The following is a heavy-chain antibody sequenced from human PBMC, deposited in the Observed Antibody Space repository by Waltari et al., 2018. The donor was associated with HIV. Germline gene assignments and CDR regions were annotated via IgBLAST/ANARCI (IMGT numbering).Heavy chain of an antibody. CDR3: AILIAAAGDVDC. Sequence: EVQLVESGGGLVQPGGSLRLSCAASGFALRSYVTSWVRQAPGKGLVWVSTISGSEGNAYYPDAVQGRFTISRDNSKNTLFLQLNSLRAEDTAVYDCAILIAAAGDVDCGGQGTLVTVSS. CDR1: GFALRSYV. CDR2: ISGSEGNA. D-gene: IGHD6-13*01. J-gene: IGHJ4*02. V-gene: IGHV3-23*04.